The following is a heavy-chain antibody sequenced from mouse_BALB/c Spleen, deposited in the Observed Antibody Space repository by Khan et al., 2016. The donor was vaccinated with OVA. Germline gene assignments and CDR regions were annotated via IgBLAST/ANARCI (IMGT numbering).Heavy chain of an antibody. V-gene: IGHV3-2*02. CDR1: GYSITSDYA. D-gene: IGHD2-3*01. CDR2: INYSGST. Sequence: EVQLQESGPGLVKPSQSLSLTCTVTGYSITSDYAWYWIRQFPGNKLECMGYINYSGSTNYNPALKSRISITRDTSKNPFFLQLNSVTTVDTATYYCARDGSRYNYAMDYWGQGTSVTVSS. CDR3: ARDGSRYNYAMDY. J-gene: IGHJ4*01.